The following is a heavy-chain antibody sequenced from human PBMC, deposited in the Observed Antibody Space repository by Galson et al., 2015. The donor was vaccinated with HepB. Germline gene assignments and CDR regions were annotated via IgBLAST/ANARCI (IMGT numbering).Heavy chain of an antibody. Sequence: SLRLSCAASGFTFSDYYMSWIRQAPGKGLEWVSYISNSGNTIYYADSVKGRFTISRDNAKNSLYVQMNSLRAEDTAVYYCARDRGGGLRGPYYYYYYMDVWGKGTTVTVSS. CDR1: GFTFSDYY. CDR3: ARDRGGGLRGPYYYYYYMDV. CDR2: ISNSGNTI. D-gene: IGHD4-17*01. J-gene: IGHJ6*03. V-gene: IGHV3-11*01.